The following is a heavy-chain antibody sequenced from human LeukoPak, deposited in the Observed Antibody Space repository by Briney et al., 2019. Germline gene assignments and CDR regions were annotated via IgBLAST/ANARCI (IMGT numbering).Heavy chain of an antibody. V-gene: IGHV6-1*01. Sequence: SQTLSLTCAISGDSVSSNSAAWNWIRQSPSRGLEWLGRTYYRSKWYNDYAVSVKSRITINPDTSKNQFSLQLNSVTPEDTAVYYCARVLHKRNYDSSDYYGYWGQGILVTVSS. CDR3: ARVLHKRNYDSSDYYGY. J-gene: IGHJ4*02. CDR2: TYYRSKWYN. D-gene: IGHD3-22*01. CDR1: GDSVSSNSAA.